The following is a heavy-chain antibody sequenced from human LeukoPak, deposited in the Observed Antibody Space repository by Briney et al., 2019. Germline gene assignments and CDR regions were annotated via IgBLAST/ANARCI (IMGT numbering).Heavy chain of an antibody. J-gene: IGHJ4*02. Sequence: KSSETLSLTCTVSGGSIGSSIYYWGWFRQPPGKGLEWIGSIYYNVATYYNSSLKSRVTISVDTSKNHLSLKLSSVTAADTAVYYCARVRDGYSRNWAYWGQGTLVTVSS. CDR1: GGSIGSSIYY. CDR2: IYYNVAT. CDR3: ARVRDGYSRNWAY. V-gene: IGHV4-39*02. D-gene: IGHD5-24*01.